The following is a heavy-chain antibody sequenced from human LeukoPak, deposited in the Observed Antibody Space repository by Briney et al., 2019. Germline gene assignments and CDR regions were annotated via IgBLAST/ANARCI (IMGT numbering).Heavy chain of an antibody. CDR1: GYTFSSYG. J-gene: IGHJ4*02. CDR2: ISAYNGNT. CDR3: ARDKTTVFTGFDY. V-gene: IGHV1-18*01. D-gene: IGHD4-17*01. Sequence: ASVKVSCKASGYTFSSYGISWVRQAPGQGLEWMGWISAYNGNTNYAQKLQGRVTMTTDTSTTTVYMELRSLRSDDTAVYYCARDKTTVFTGFDYWGQGTLVTVSS.